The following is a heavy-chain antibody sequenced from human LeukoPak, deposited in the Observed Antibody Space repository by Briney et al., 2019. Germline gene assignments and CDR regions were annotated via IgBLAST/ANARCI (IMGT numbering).Heavy chain of an antibody. J-gene: IGHJ6*03. CDR1: GGSFSGYY. Sequence: SETLSLTCAVYGGSFSGYYWSWIRQPPGKGLEWIAEINHSGSTNYNPSLKSRVTISVDTSKNQFSLKLSSVTAADTAVYYCARDAYSSPMDVWGKGTTVTVSS. D-gene: IGHD5-18*01. CDR2: INHSGST. CDR3: ARDAYSSPMDV. V-gene: IGHV4-34*01.